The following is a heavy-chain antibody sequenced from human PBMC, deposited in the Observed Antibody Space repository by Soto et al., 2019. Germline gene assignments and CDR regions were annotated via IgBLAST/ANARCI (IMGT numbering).Heavy chain of an antibody. V-gene: IGHV1-69*01. CDR1: GGSSNNNA. CDR2: ILPKFGTA. D-gene: IGHD3-10*01. Sequence: QVQLVQSGAEVRMPGSSVKVSCRASGGSSNNNANSWVRQAPGQGLEWMGGILPKFGTANYAQTFRGRLTITADESTRTIYMELRSLRSEDTALYYCATLQGSGTYYDDDYLGLGTQVTFSS. J-gene: IGHJ4*02. CDR3: ATLQGSGTYYDDDY.